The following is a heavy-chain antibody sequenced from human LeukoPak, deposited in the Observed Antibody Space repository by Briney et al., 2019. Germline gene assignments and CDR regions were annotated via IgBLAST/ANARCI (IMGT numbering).Heavy chain of an antibody. Sequence: PGGSLRLSCAASGFTISAYPMTWVRRAPGMGLEWVSSIGNGGGPTYYADSVKGRFTISRDNSKNTLYLQMNSLRAEDTAVYYCAKAPPYKKYFDYWGQGTLVTVSS. CDR2: IGNGGGPT. D-gene: IGHD1-1*01. V-gene: IGHV3-23*01. CDR3: AKAPPYKKYFDY. J-gene: IGHJ4*02. CDR1: GFTISAYP.